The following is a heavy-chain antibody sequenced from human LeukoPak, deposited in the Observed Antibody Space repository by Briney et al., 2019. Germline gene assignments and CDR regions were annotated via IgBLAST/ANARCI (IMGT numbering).Heavy chain of an antibody. CDR2: IIPIFGTA. CDR3: ARSRTVTPTAFDY. CDR1: GYTFTSYY. V-gene: IGHV1-69*13. J-gene: IGHJ4*02. D-gene: IGHD4-17*01. Sequence: SVKVSCKASGYTFTSYYMHWVRQAPGQGLEWMGGIIPIFGTANYAQKFQGRVTITADESTSTAYMELSSLRSEDTAVYYCARSRTVTPTAFDYWGQGTLVTVSS.